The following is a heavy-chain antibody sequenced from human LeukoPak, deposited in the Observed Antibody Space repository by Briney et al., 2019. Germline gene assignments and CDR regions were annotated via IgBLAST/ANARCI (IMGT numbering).Heavy chain of an antibody. CDR1: GGSISSYY. CDR3: ARGGGEYCSSTSCYTQYNWFDP. Sequence: SETLSLTCTVSGGSISSYYWSWIRQPPGKGLEWIGEINHSGSTNYNPSLKSRVTISVDTSKNQFSLKLSSVTAADTAVYYCARGGGEYCSSTSCYTQYNWFDPWGQGTLVTVSS. D-gene: IGHD2-2*02. J-gene: IGHJ5*02. V-gene: IGHV4-34*01. CDR2: INHSGST.